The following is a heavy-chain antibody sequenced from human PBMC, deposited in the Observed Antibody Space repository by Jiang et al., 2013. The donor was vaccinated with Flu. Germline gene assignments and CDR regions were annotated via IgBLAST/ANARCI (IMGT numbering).Heavy chain of an antibody. D-gene: IGHD6-19*01. CDR1: GFTFNTYT. J-gene: IGHJ3*02. CDR2: ISSGSTYI. V-gene: IGHV3-21*01. CDR3: ARDGIPVSGNPRVTDTIDI. Sequence: VQLVESGGDLVQPGGSLRLSCAASGFTFNTYTMNWVRQAPGKGLEWVSSISSGSTYIYYADSLKGRFTVSRDNAKNSLFLQMNSLRAEDTAMYYCARDGIPVSGNPRVTDTIDIWGQGTMVTVSS.